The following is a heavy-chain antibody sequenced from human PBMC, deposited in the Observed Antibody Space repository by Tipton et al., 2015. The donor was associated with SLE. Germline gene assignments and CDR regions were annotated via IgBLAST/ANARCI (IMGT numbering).Heavy chain of an antibody. CDR1: GFSISSGYY. V-gene: IGHV4-38-2*01. CDR3: GRHWGSSMSRVDF. J-gene: IGHJ4*02. CDR2: ISHSGNI. D-gene: IGHD2/OR15-2a*01. Sequence: TLSLTCAVSGFSISSGYYWGWIRQSPEKGLEWIGSISHSGNIYFNPSLKSRATMSIDTSRNEVSLRLNSVTAADTAVYYCGRHWGSSMSRVDFWGRGTLVTVSS.